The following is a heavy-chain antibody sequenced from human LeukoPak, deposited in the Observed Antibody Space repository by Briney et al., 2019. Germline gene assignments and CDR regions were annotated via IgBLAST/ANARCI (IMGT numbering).Heavy chain of an antibody. CDR1: GFTFSTYD. CDR3: ARGDCSGGSCSSMDV. V-gene: IGHV3-13*04. J-gene: IGHJ6*02. Sequence: GGSLRLSCAASGFTFSTYDMHWVRQATGKGLEWVSGINPAGDTYYPGSVKGRFTISGEDAKNSFYLQMNSLRVGDTAVYYCARGDCSGGSCSSMDVWGQGTTVTVSS. D-gene: IGHD2-15*01. CDR2: INPAGDT.